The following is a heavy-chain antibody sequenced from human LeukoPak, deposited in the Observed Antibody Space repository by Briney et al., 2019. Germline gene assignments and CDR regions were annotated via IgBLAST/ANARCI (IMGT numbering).Heavy chain of an antibody. J-gene: IGHJ4*02. CDR1: GYTFTRYG. V-gene: IGHV1-18*01. D-gene: IGHD3-10*01. CDR3: ARGQGNRLLWVGESLSNINPLDY. CDR2: ISGYNGHT. Sequence: ASVKVSCKASGYTFTRYGISWVRQAPGQGPEWMGWISGYNGHTNYAQKFQGRVTMTADTSTSTAYMELRSLRSDDTAVYYCARGQGNRLLWVGESLSNINPLDYWGQGTLVTVSS.